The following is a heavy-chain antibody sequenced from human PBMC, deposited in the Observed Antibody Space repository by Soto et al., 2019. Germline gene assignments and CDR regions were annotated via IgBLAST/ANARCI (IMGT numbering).Heavy chain of an antibody. D-gene: IGHD3-16*02. V-gene: IGHV4-4*07. CDR1: GGSISSYY. Sequence: PSETLSLTCTVSGGSISSYYWSWIRQPAGKGLEWIGRIYTSGSTNYNPSLKSRVTMSVDTSKNQFSLKLSSVTAADTAVYYCAREAYDYVWESYRTIDYWGQGTLVTVSS. J-gene: IGHJ4*02. CDR3: AREAYDYVWESYRTIDY. CDR2: IYTSGST.